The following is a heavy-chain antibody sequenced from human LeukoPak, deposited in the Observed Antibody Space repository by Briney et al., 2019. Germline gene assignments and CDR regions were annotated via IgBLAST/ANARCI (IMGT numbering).Heavy chain of an antibody. CDR3: TRDRWETVDTPYGMDV. V-gene: IGHV3-49*03. J-gene: IGHJ6*02. D-gene: IGHD5-18*01. Sequence: GGSLRLSCTASGFTFGDYAMSWFRQAPGKGLEWVGFIRSKAYGGTTEYAASVKGRFTISRDDSKSIAYLQMNSLKTEDTAVYYCTRDRWETVDTPYGMDVWGQGTTVTVSS. CDR1: GFTFGDYA. CDR2: IRSKAYGGTT.